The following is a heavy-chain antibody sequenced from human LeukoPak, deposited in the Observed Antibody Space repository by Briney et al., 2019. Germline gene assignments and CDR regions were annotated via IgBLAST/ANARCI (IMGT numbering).Heavy chain of an antibody. CDR2: INPNSGDT. J-gene: IGHJ4*02. Sequence: SVKVSXXASGXTFAGYHMHWVRQAPGQGLEWMGRINPNSGDTNYAQKFQGRVTMTRDTSISTAYMELSRLRSDDTAVYYCARDYCSSTSCLFDYWGQGTLVTVSS. D-gene: IGHD2-2*01. V-gene: IGHV1-2*06. CDR3: ARDYCSSTSCLFDY. CDR1: GXTFAGYH.